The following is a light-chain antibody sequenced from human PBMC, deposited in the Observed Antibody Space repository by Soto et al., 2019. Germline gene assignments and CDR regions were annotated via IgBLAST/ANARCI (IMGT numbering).Light chain of an antibody. CDR2: EVS. Sequence: QSALTQPPSASGSFGQSVTISCTGTSSDVGGYNYVSWYQQHPGKAPKLMVYEVSERPSGVPDRFSGSKSGNTASLTVSGLQADDEADYYCSSYTSSSIPYVFGTGTKVTVL. J-gene: IGLJ1*01. V-gene: IGLV2-8*01. CDR1: SSDVGGYNY. CDR3: SSYTSSSIPYV.